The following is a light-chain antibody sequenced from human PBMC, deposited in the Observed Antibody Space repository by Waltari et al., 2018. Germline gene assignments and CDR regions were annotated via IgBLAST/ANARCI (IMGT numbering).Light chain of an antibody. CDR3: CSYAGSNTAI. V-gene: IGLV2-8*01. CDR2: AVS. CDR1: SSDIGGYHH. Sequence: QSALTQPPSASGPPGQSVTMSCTGRSSDIGGYHHVPWYQQHAGKAPKLIIYAVSERPSGVPDRFSASKSGNTASLTISGLQSEDEADYYCCSYAGSNTAIFGGGTRLTVL. J-gene: IGLJ2*01.